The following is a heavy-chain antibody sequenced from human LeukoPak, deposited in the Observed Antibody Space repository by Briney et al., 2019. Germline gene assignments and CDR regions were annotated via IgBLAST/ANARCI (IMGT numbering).Heavy chain of an antibody. Sequence: GESLEISCKGSGYSFTSYRFGWVRQMPGKGLEWMGIIYPGDSDTRYSPSFQGQVTISADKSISTAYLQWSSLKASDTAMYYCARPGISGSYAIDYWGQGTLVTVSS. J-gene: IGHJ4*02. CDR1: GYSFTSYR. CDR2: IYPGDSDT. CDR3: ARPGISGSYAIDY. D-gene: IGHD1-26*01. V-gene: IGHV5-51*01.